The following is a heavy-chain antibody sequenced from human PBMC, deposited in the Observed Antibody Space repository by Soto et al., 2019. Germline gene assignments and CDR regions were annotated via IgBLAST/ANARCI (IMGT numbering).Heavy chain of an antibody. CDR1: GYIFTAYS. D-gene: IGHD6-19*01. CDR2: FNPNSGDT. CDR3: AREASAVISLDY. J-gene: IGHJ4*02. V-gene: IGHV1-2*02. Sequence: ASVKVSCKASGYIFTAYSVHWVRQAPGQGLEWVGWFNPNSGDTIYAQKFQGRVTLTGDTSISTAYMELYSLTSDDTAVYYCAREASAVISLDYWGQGTLVTVSS.